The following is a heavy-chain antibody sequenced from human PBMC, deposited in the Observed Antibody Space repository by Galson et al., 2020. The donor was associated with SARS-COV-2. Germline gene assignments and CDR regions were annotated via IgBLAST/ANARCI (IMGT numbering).Heavy chain of an antibody. J-gene: IGHJ4*02. D-gene: IGHD2-2*01. CDR1: GYFFTSNW. V-gene: IGHV5-51*01. CDR3: AMSPQLLPATD. Sequence: GESLKISCKGSGYFFTSNWIGWVCQVPGKGLEWMGIIYPADSDTRYSPSFQGQVTISVDKSINTAYLQWSSLKASDTAMYYCAMSPQLLPATDWGQGTLVTVSS. CDR2: IYPADSDT.